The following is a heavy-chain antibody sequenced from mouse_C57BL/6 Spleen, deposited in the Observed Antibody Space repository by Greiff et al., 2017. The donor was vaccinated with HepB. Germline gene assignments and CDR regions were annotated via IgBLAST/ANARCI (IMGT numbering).Heavy chain of an antibody. D-gene: IGHD1-1*01. CDR1: GYTFTSYW. CDR2: IDPSDSYT. J-gene: IGHJ3*01. CDR3: ARSNYYGSSYLFAY. Sequence: QVQLQQSGAELVMPGASVKLSCKASGYTFTSYWMHWVKQRPGQGLEWIGEIDPSDSYTNYNQKFKGKSTLTVDKSSSTAYMQLSSLTSEDSAVYYCARSNYYGSSYLFAYWGQGTLVTVSA. V-gene: IGHV1-69*01.